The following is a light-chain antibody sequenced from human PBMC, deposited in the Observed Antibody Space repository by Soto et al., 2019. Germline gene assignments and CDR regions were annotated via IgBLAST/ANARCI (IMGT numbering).Light chain of an antibody. CDR3: LQHNSFPQT. J-gene: IGKJ1*01. Sequence: DFQMTQSPSSLSASVGDRVTITCRASQAVRNDLGWYQHKPGKAPKRLIYAASTLQSGVPSRFSGSGSGTEFTLTISSLQPEDFATYYCLQHNSFPQTFGQGTKVEIK. V-gene: IGKV1-17*01. CDR2: AAS. CDR1: QAVRND.